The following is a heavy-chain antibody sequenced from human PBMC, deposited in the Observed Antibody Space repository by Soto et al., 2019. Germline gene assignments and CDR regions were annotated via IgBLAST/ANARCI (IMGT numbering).Heavy chain of an antibody. D-gene: IGHD4-4*01. V-gene: IGHV3-66*01. CDR2: IYTGGST. CDR1: GFTVSTYY. Sequence: EVQLVESGGGLVQPGGSLRLSCADSGFTVSTYYMTWVRQAPGKGLEWVSVIYTGGSTYYVDSVKGRFTISRDNSKNTLYLQMSSLRAEDTAVYYCATVYRWGQGTLVTVSS. CDR3: ATVYR. J-gene: IGHJ4*02.